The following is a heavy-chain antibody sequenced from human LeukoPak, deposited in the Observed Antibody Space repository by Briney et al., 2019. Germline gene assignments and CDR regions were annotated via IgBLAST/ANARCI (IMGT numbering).Heavy chain of an antibody. J-gene: IGHJ4*02. V-gene: IGHV1-69*13. D-gene: IGHD2-15*01. CDR3: ASDEYPPYCSGGSCYSKFDY. CDR2: IIPIFGTA. CDR1: GGTFTSYA. Sequence: SVKVSCKASGGTFTSYAISWVRQAPGQGLEWMGGIIPIFGTANYAQKFQGRVTITADESTSTAYMELSSLRSEDTAVYYCASDEYPPYCSGGSCYSKFDYWGQGTLVTVSS.